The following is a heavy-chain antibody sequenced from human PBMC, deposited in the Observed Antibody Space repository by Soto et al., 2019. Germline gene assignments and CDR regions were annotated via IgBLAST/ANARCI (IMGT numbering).Heavy chain of an antibody. J-gene: IGHJ4*02. CDR3: AREWYSSSWYY. CDR1: GFTVSSNY. V-gene: IGHV3-66*01. CDR2: IYSGGST. Sequence: EVQLVESGGGLVQPGGSLRLSCAASGFTVSSNYMSWVRQAPGKGLEWVSVIYSGGSTYYADSVKGRFTISRDNSKNTLYLQMNSLRAEDTAVYYCAREWYSSSWYYWGQGTLVTVSS. D-gene: IGHD6-13*01.